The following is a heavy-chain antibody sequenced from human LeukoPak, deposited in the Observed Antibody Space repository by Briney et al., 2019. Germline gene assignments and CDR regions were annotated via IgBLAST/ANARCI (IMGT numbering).Heavy chain of an antibody. Sequence: GGSLRLSCAASGFTFSSYAMSWVRQAPGKGLEWVSAISGSGGSTYYADSVKGRFTISRDNSKNTLYLQMNSLRAEDTAVYYCAKGGDVLLWFGELYYFDYWGQGTLVTVSS. CDR2: ISGSGGST. V-gene: IGHV3-23*01. CDR3: AKGGDVLLWFGELYYFDY. CDR1: GFTFSSYA. J-gene: IGHJ4*02. D-gene: IGHD3-10*01.